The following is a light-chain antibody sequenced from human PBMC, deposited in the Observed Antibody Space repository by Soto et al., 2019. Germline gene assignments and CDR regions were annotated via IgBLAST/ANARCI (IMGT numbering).Light chain of an antibody. Sequence: DIQMTQSPSSVSASVGDRVTITCRASQGISSWLAWYQQKPGKAPKLLIYTASSLQSGVPSRFSGIGSGTDFTLAIISLQPEDLRTYYCHQANSFPVTFGHGTRLEIK. CDR1: QGISSW. CDR2: TAS. J-gene: IGKJ5*01. V-gene: IGKV1D-12*01. CDR3: HQANSFPVT.